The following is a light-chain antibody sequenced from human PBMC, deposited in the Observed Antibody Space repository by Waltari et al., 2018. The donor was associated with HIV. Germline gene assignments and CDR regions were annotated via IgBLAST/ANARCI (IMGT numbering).Light chain of an antibody. Sequence: EIVMTQSPATLSVSPGERATLSCRASQTVIGNLAWYQQKPGQAPRLLVYGASASAAGVPARFTGSGSGTEFTLTISTMQSEDVAVYYCQQRSNWPFSLTFGGGTKVEIK. J-gene: IGKJ4*01. CDR1: QTVIGN. V-gene: IGKV3-15*01. CDR2: GAS. CDR3: QQRSNWPFSLT.